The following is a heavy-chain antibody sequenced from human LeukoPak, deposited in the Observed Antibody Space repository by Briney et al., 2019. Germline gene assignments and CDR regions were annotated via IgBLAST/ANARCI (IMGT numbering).Heavy chain of an antibody. D-gene: IGHD3-10*01. V-gene: IGHV3-23*01. CDR3: AKDRVDGSGSQFES. Sequence: GGSLRLSCAASGFTLSNHAMIWVRQAPGKGLEWVSSISGSGAMTYYADSVKGRFTISRDNAIDTLYLHMNSLRADDTAVYYCAKDRVDGSGSQFESWGQGSLVIVSS. CDR1: GFTLSNHA. CDR2: ISGSGAMT. J-gene: IGHJ4*02.